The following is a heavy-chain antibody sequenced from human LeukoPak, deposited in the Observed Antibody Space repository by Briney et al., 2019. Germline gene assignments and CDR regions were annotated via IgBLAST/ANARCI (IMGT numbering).Heavy chain of an antibody. V-gene: IGHV3-23*01. J-gene: IGHJ4*02. D-gene: IGHD2-2*02. CDR1: GFTFSNYA. CDR2: ISSSGAGT. Sequence: GGSLRLSCAASGFTFSNYAMSWVRQAPGKGLEWVSGISSSGAGTYYADSVKGRFTISRDNSKNTLYLQMNSLRAEDTAVYYCAKSANDYCSSNSCYKFGYWGQGTLVTVSS. CDR3: AKSANDYCSSNSCYKFGY.